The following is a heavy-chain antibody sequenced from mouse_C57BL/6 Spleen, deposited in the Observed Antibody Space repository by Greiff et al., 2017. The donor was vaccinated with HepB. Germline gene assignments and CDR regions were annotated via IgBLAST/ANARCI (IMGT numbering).Heavy chain of an antibody. Sequence: EVKLQESGPELVKPGASVKISCKASGYSFTGYYMNWVKQSPEKSLEWIGEINPSTGGTTYNQKFKAKATLTVDKSSSTAYMQLKSLTSEDSAVYYCARSGDGYPYAMDYWGQGTSVTVSS. D-gene: IGHD2-3*01. CDR2: INPSTGGT. CDR1: GYSFTGYY. J-gene: IGHJ4*01. V-gene: IGHV1-42*01. CDR3: ARSGDGYPYAMDY.